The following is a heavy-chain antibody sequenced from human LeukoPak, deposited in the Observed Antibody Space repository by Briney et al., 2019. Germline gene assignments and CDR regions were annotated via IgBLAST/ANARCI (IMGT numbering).Heavy chain of an antibody. CDR3: ARVAYSGYDSRGAFDI. V-gene: IGHV4-59*01. J-gene: IGHJ3*02. D-gene: IGHD5-12*01. Sequence: SETLSLTCTLSGGSISTYYWTRIRQPPGKGLESIGYVFYTGSTNYNPSLKSRVTISVDTSKNQFSLKLNSVTAADTAIYYCARVAYSGYDSRGAFDIWGQGTMVTVSS. CDR2: VFYTGST. CDR1: GGSISTYY.